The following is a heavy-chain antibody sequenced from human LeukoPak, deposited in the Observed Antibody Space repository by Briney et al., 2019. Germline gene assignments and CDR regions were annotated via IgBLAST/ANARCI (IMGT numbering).Heavy chain of an antibody. CDR2: INHSGST. CDR3: ARRRGYSYGYFDY. V-gene: IGHV4-34*01. D-gene: IGHD5-18*01. CDR1: GGSFSDYY. J-gene: IGHJ4*02. Sequence: SETLSLTCAVYGGSFSDYYWSWIRRPPGKGLEWIGEINHSGSTNYNPSLKSRVTISVDTSKNQFSLKLSSVTAADTAVYYCARRRGYSYGYFDYWGQGTLVTVSS.